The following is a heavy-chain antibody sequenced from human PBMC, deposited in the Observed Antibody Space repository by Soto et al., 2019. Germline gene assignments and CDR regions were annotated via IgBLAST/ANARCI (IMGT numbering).Heavy chain of an antibody. D-gene: IGHD6-19*01. CDR3: AKDRGSSGWGHYDY. J-gene: IGHJ4*02. CDR1: GFTFDDYT. Sequence: VQLVEFGGGVVQPGRSLRLSCVASGFTFDDYTMHWVRQAPGKGLEWVSLISWDGGSTYYADSVKGRFTISRDNSKNSLYLQMNSLRTEDTALYYCAKDRGSSGWGHYDYWGQGTLVTVSS. V-gene: IGHV3-43*01. CDR2: ISWDGGST.